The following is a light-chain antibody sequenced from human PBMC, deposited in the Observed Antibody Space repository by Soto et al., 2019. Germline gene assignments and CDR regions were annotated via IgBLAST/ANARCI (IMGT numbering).Light chain of an antibody. Sequence: EIVMTQSPATLSVSPGERATLSCRASESVSSNLAWYQQKLGQAPRLLIYGVSTRATGIPARFSGSGSGTEFTLTIGSLQSEDFAVYYCQQYNNWPWTFGQGTKVDIK. CDR3: QQYNNWPWT. CDR1: ESVSSN. CDR2: GVS. V-gene: IGKV3-15*01. J-gene: IGKJ1*01.